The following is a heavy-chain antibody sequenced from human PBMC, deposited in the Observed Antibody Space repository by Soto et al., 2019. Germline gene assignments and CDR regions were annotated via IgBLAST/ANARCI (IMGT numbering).Heavy chain of an antibody. V-gene: IGHV4-31*03. CDR2: IYYSGST. CDR3: AREVWGDALYDYYYYYMDV. D-gene: IGHD2-21*02. Sequence: SETLSLTCTVSGGSISSGGYYWSWIRQHPGKGLEWIGYIYYSGSTYYNPSLKSRVTISVETSKNQFSLKLSSVTAADTAVYYCAREVWGDALYDYYYYYMDVWGKGTTVTVSS. J-gene: IGHJ6*03. CDR1: GGSISSGGYY.